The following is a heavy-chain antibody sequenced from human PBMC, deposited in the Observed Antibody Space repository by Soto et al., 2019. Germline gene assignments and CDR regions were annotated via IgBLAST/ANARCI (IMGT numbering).Heavy chain of an antibody. Sequence: SETLSLTCTVSGGSISSYYWSWIRQPPGKGPEWIGYIYYSGSTNYNPSLKSRVTISVDTSKNQFSLKLSSVTAADTAVYYCARDHGSGSSHWGQGTLVTSPQ. CDR2: IYYSGST. D-gene: IGHD3-10*01. V-gene: IGHV4-59*01. CDR3: ARDHGSGSSH. CDR1: GGSISSYY. J-gene: IGHJ4*02.